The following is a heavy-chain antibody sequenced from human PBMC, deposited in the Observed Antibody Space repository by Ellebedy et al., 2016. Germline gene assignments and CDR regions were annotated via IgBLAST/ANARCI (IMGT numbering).Heavy chain of an antibody. CDR2: ITYDGTSK. D-gene: IGHD3-22*01. J-gene: IGHJ6*02. Sequence: GESLKISXAASGFTFSSYWMSWVRQAPGKGLEWVAIITYDGTSKYYADSVKGRFTISRDNSKNTLYLQMNSLKAEDTAVYYCAKQPITMIVVAAHGMDVWGQGTTVTVSS. V-gene: IGHV3-30*18. CDR1: GFTFSSYW. CDR3: AKQPITMIVVAAHGMDV.